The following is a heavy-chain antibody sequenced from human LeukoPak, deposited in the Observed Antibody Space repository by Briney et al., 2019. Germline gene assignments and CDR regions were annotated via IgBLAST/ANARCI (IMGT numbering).Heavy chain of an antibody. J-gene: IGHJ4*02. Sequence: SETLSLTCTVSGGSISSYYWSWIRQPPGKGLEWIGYIYYSGSTNYNPSLESRVTISVDTSKTQFSLRLNSVTAADTAVYYCARGRSYFDYWGQGTLVTVSS. CDR2: IYYSGST. CDR1: GGSISSYY. CDR3: ARGRSYFDY. V-gene: IGHV4-59*01.